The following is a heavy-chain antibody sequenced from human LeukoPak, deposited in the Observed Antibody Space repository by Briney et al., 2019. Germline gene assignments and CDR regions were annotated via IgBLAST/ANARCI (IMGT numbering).Heavy chain of an antibody. CDR3: ASRYYDSSGYGHFDY. J-gene: IGHJ4*02. CDR2: ISSSSSTI. D-gene: IGHD3-22*01. CDR1: GFTFSSCS. Sequence: GGSLRLSCAASGFTFSSCSMNWVRQAPGKGLEWVSYISSSSSTIYYADSVKGRFTISRDNAKNSLYLQMHSLRDEDTAVYYCASRYYDSSGYGHFDYWGQGTLVTVSS. V-gene: IGHV3-48*02.